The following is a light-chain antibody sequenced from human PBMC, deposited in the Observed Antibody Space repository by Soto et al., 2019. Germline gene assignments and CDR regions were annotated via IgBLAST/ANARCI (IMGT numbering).Light chain of an antibody. Sequence: EIALTQSPATLSLSPGECATLSGLASQILTSSLAWYQQKPGQAPRLLISGASTRAAGISDRFRGSGSGTEFTLTISSLRSEDSAIYYCQQYFEWPPMTFGQGTKVDIK. CDR2: GAS. CDR1: QILTSS. V-gene: IGKV3-15*01. J-gene: IGKJ1*01. CDR3: QQYFEWPPMT.